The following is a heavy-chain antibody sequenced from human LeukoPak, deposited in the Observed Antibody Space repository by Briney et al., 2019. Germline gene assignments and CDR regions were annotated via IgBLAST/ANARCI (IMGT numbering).Heavy chain of an antibody. Sequence: SETLSLTCTVSGGSISSSSYYWGWIRQPPGKGLEWIGSIYYSGSTYHNPSLKSRVTISVDTSKNQFSLKLSSVTAADTAVYYCARVIAVPAAPYFDYWGQGTLVTVSS. D-gene: IGHD2-2*01. CDR1: GGSISSSSYY. V-gene: IGHV4-39*01. CDR2: IYYSGST. J-gene: IGHJ4*02. CDR3: ARVIAVPAAPYFDY.